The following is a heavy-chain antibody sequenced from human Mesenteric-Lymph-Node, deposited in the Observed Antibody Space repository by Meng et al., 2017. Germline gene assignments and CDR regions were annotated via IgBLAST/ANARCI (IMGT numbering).Heavy chain of an antibody. D-gene: IGHD3-16*01. CDR2: IYYDGSHK. V-gene: IGHV3-33*01. CDR1: GFTFSSYG. Sequence: LSLTCAASGFTFSSYGMHWVRQAPGKGLEWVAVIYYDGSHKYYADSVKGRFTISRDNSKNTLYLQMNSLRAEDTAVYYCARDYDYVWGTPPDAFDIWGQGTMVTVSS. J-gene: IGHJ3*02. CDR3: ARDYDYVWGTPPDAFDI.